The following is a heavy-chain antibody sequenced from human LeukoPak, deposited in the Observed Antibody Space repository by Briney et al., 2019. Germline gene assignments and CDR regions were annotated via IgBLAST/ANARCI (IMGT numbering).Heavy chain of an antibody. V-gene: IGHV1-18*01. CDR1: GYTFTSYG. CDR2: ISAYNGNT. D-gene: IGHD2-15*01. Sequence: GASVKVSCKASGYTFTSYGISWVRQAPGQGLEWMGWISAYNGNTNYAQKLQGRVTMTTDTSTSTAYMELRSLRSDDTAVYYCAATRGYCSGGSCYSVFGYFDYWGQGTLVTVSS. CDR3: AATRGYCSGGSCYSVFGYFDY. J-gene: IGHJ4*02.